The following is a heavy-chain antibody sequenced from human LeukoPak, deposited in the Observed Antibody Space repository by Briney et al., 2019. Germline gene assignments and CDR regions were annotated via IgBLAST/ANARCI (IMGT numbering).Heavy chain of an antibody. CDR1: GGSFSGYY. CDR3: ARGGPLDYGDYLSRRPKANWFDP. V-gene: IGHV4-34*01. D-gene: IGHD4-17*01. J-gene: IGHJ5*02. CDR2: INHSGST. Sequence: KPSETLSLTCAVYGGSFSGYYWSWIRQPPGKGLEWIGEINHSGSTNYNPSLKSRVTISVDTSKNQFSLKLSSVTAADTAVYYCARGGPLDYGDYLSRRPKANWFDPWGQGTLVTVSS.